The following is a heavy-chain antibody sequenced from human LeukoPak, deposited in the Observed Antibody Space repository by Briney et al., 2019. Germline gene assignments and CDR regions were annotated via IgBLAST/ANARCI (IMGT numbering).Heavy chain of an antibody. CDR3: ARLNTGYDFFDY. CDR1: GFTFGSNS. D-gene: IGHD5-12*01. J-gene: IGHJ4*02. CDR2: IYSGGTT. Sequence: GGSLRLSCAASGFTFGSNSMAWVRQAPGKGLEWVSVIYSGGTTYYADSVKGRFTISSHNSRNTLYLQMNSLRAEDTAVYYSARLNTGYDFFDYWGQGTLVTVSS. V-gene: IGHV3-53*04.